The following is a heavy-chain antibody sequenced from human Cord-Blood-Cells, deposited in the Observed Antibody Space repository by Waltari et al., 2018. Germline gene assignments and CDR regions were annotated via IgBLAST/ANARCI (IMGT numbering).Heavy chain of an antibody. V-gene: IGHV3-30*18. CDR1: GFTFSSYG. Sequence: QVQLVESGGGVVQPGRSLRLSCAASGFTFSSYGMHWVRQAPGKGLEWVAVISNDGSNKYYADSVKGRFTISRDNSQNTLYLQMNSLRAEDTAVYYCAKTRTTSLFFDYWGQGTLVTVSS. J-gene: IGHJ4*02. CDR2: ISNDGSNK. CDR3: AKTRTTSLFFDY.